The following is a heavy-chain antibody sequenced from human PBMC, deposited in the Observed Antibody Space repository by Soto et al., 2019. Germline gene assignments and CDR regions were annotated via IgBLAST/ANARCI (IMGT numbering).Heavy chain of an antibody. Sequence: SETLSLPCSVSGGTISSYYWSWIRQPPGKGLEWIGYIYSRGTTSYNPSLKSRATILVDTSKNQFSLRLTSVTATDTAVYYCATGRISRGLDVWGQGTTVTVSS. CDR1: GGTISSYY. J-gene: IGHJ6*02. V-gene: IGHV4-59*12. CDR2: IYSRGTT. CDR3: ATGRISRGLDV.